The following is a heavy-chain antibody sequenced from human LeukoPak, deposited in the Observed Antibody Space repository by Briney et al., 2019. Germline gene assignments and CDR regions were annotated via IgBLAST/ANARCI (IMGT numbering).Heavy chain of an antibody. CDR3: ARGPYISSWYYFDD. CDR1: GGSIGTYF. J-gene: IGHJ4*02. CDR2: VFYNGNT. V-gene: IGHV4-59*01. Sequence: SETLSLTCTVSGGSIGTYFWSWIRQSPGTGLEWIGYVFYNGNTNYNPSLKSRVTMSVDTSKNQFSLKMRSVSAADTAVYYCARGPYISSWYYFDDWGQETLVTVSS. D-gene: IGHD6-13*01.